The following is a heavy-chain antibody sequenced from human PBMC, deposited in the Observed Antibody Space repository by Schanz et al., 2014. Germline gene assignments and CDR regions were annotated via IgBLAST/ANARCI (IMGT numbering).Heavy chain of an antibody. CDR1: GFTFSNYA. V-gene: IGHV3-30*03. CDR2: VCYDGSKK. J-gene: IGHJ4*02. Sequence: QVQLVESGGGVVRPGGSLRLSCAGSGFTFSNYAIHWVRQAPGKGLEWVAVVCYDGSKKYYADSVKGRFTTSRDNSKNTMYLQMNSLRADDTAVYYCARDLLVSHYDFWSGNDYWGQGTLVTVSS. CDR3: ARDLLVSHYDFWSGNDY. D-gene: IGHD3-3*01.